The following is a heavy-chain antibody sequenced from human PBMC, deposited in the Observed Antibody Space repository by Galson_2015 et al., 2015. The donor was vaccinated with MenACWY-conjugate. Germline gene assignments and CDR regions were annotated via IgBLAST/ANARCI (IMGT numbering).Heavy chain of an antibody. J-gene: IGHJ4*02. CDR2: ISTYNGDT. CDR3: ARLKKRGESDCFWGSYGY. D-gene: IGHD3-16*01. Sequence: SVKVSCKASGYTFSTYGIAWVRQAPGHGLQWMGWISTYNGDTNYAQKFQGRVTMTTDTSTSAAYMELRSLRSDDTAMYYCARLKKRGESDCFWGSYGYWGQGTLLTVSS. V-gene: IGHV1-18*01. CDR1: GYTFSTYG.